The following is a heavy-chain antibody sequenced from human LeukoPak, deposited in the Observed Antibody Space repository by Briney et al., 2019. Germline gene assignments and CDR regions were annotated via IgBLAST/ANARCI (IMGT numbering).Heavy chain of an antibody. J-gene: IGHJ5*02. Sequence: PGGSLRLSCAASGFTFSSYAMSWIRQPPGKGLEWIGSIYYSGSTYYNPSLKSRVTISVDTSKNQFSLKLSSVTAADAAVYYCARESYSSSWYPWFDPWGQGTLVTVSS. CDR1: GFTFSSYA. V-gene: IGHV4-39*07. CDR2: IYYSGST. D-gene: IGHD6-13*01. CDR3: ARESYSSSWYPWFDP.